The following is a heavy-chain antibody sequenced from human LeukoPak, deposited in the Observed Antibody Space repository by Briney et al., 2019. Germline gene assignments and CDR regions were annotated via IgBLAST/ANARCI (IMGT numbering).Heavy chain of an antibody. CDR1: GYTFTSYD. CDR3: ARHGYCSGGSCYSDY. D-gene: IGHD2-15*01. J-gene: IGHJ4*02. CDR2: MNPNSGNT. V-gene: IGHV1-8*03. Sequence: GASVKVSXKASGYTFTSYDINWVRQATGQGLEWMGWMNPNSGNTGYAQKFQGRVTITRNTSISTACMELSSLRSEDTAVYYCARHGYCSGGSCYSDYWGQGTLVTVSS.